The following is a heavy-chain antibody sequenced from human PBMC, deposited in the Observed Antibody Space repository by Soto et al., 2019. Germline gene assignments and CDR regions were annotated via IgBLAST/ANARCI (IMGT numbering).Heavy chain of an antibody. J-gene: IGHJ4*02. CDR1: GGSISSGGYY. CDR2: IYYSGST. CDR3: ARQESYYDSSGRFDY. D-gene: IGHD3-22*01. V-gene: IGHV4-31*03. Sequence: PSETLSLTCTVSGGSISSGGYYWSWIRQHPGKGLEWIGYIYYSGSTYYNPSLKSRVTISVDTSKNQFSLKLSSVTAADTAVYYCARQESYYDSSGRFDYWGQGTLVTVSS.